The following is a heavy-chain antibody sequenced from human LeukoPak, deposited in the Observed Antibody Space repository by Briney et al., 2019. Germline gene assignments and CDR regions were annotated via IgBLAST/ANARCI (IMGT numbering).Heavy chain of an antibody. D-gene: IGHD3-10*01. CDR3: ARSVLSGGGFGDLYLDY. J-gene: IGHJ4*02. CDR2: MKPNSGNT. V-gene: IGHV1-8*01. CDR1: GYTFTNYD. Sequence: ASVKVSCKASGYTFTNYDINWVRQATGQGLEWMGYMKPNSGNTGYAQKFQGRVTMTRDTSISTAYMELSSLRSEDTAVYFCARSVLSGGGFGDLYLDYWGQGTLVTVSS.